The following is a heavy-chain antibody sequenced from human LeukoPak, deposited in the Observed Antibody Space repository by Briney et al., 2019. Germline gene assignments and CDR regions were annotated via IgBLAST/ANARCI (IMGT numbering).Heavy chain of an antibody. J-gene: IGHJ4*02. CDR3: ARRSQLRGHLHYFDY. D-gene: IGHD2-21*01. V-gene: IGHV4-39*02. CDR2: IYYSGST. Sequence: SETLSLNCTVSGDSISSKNHYWGWIRQSPGKGLEWIGSIYYSGSTYYNPSLKSRVTISIDTSKNHFSLKVSSVTAADTAFYYCARRSQLRGHLHYFDYWGQGTLVTVSS. CDR1: GDSISSKNHY.